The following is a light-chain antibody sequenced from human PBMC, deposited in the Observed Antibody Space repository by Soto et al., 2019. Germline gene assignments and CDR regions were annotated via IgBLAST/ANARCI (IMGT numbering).Light chain of an antibody. J-gene: IGLJ2*01. Sequence: ALTQPASVSGSPGQSITISCTGTSSDVGGYKYVSWYQHHPGKAPKLMIYEVSNRPSGVSNRFSGSKSGNTASLTISGLQAEDEADYYCSSYTHSNTLVFGGGTKVTVL. CDR2: EVS. V-gene: IGLV2-14*01. CDR1: SSDVGGYKY. CDR3: SSYTHSNTLV.